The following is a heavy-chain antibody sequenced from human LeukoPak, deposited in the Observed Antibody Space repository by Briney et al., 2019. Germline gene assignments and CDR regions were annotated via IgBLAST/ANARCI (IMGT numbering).Heavy chain of an antibody. V-gene: IGHV3-48*02. CDR3: ARDRHSPEYYFDY. CDR2: ISSGSSTI. CDR1: GFTFSSYS. D-gene: IGHD2-2*01. J-gene: IGHJ4*02. Sequence: GGSLRLSCAASGFTFSSYSMNWVRQAPGKGLEWVSYISSGSSTIYFADSVKARFTISRDNAKNSLYLQMNSLRDEDTAVYYCARDRHSPEYYFDYWGQGTLVTVSS.